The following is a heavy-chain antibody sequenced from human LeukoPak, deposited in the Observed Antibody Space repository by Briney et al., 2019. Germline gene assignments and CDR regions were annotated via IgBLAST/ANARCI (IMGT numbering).Heavy chain of an antibody. CDR3: ARTSYSSMGAFDI. CDR1: GGSITTGGYY. V-gene: IGHV4-31*03. CDR2: IYYSGST. J-gene: IGHJ3*02. Sequence: SQTLSLTCTVSGGSITTGGYYWNWIRQHPGKGLEWIGYIYYSGSTYYNPSLKSRLTISVDTSKSQFSLRLSSVTAADTAVYYCARTSYSSMGAFDIWGQGTMVTVSS. D-gene: IGHD6-13*01.